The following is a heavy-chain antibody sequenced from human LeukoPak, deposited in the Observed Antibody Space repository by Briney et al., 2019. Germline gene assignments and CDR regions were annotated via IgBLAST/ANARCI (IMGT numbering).Heavy chain of an antibody. Sequence: SETLSLTCSVYGGSFIGYYWSWIRQPPGKGLEGIGEINHSGSTNYNPSLKSRVTISVDTSKNQFSLKLSSMTAADTAVYYCASGRWLQFNAFDIWGQGTMATVSS. J-gene: IGHJ3*02. CDR2: INHSGST. D-gene: IGHD5-24*01. CDR1: GGSFIGYY. V-gene: IGHV4-34*01. CDR3: ASGRWLQFNAFDI.